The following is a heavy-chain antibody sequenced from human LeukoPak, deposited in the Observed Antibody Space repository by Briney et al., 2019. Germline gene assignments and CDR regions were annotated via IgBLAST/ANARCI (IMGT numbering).Heavy chain of an antibody. Sequence: GESLKISCKGSGYTFTYYWIGWVRQMPGKGLEWMGLTNPADSDTRYSPSFQGQVTISVDKSISTTYLEWSSLKASDTAMYYCARHVSSSRVAYDVWGQGTMVTVSS. CDR1: GYTFTYYW. J-gene: IGHJ3*01. D-gene: IGHD2-2*01. CDR2: TNPADSDT. CDR3: ARHVSSSRVAYDV. V-gene: IGHV5-51*01.